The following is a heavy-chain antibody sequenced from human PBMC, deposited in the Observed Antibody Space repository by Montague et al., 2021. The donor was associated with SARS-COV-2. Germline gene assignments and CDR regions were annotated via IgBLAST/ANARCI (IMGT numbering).Heavy chain of an antibody. Sequence: SLRLSWAASGFSFSSYGMHWVRQAPGKGLEWVAVIWYDGSNKYYADSVKGRFTISRDNSKNTLYLQMNSLRAEDTAVYYCARDPTYGSGSFQSGFFDYWGQGTLVTVSS. D-gene: IGHD3-10*01. J-gene: IGHJ4*02. V-gene: IGHV3-33*01. CDR2: IWYDGSNK. CDR3: ARDPTYGSGSFQSGFFDY. CDR1: GFSFSSYG.